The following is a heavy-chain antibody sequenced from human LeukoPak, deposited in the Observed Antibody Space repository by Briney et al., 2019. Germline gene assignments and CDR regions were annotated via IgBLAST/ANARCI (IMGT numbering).Heavy chain of an antibody. CDR1: GVSISSYY. J-gene: IGHJ4*02. CDR3: ARTIAVAGTNYFDY. V-gene: IGHV4-59*01. Sequence: KTSETLSLTCTVSGVSISSYYWSWIRQPPAKGLEWIGYIYYSGSTNYNPSLKSRVTISVDTSKNQFSLKLSSVTAADTAVYYCARTIAVAGTNYFDYWGQGTLVAVSS. CDR2: IYYSGST. D-gene: IGHD6-19*01.